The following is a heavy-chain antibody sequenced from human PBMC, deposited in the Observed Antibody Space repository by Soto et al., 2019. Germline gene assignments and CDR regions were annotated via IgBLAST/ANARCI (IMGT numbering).Heavy chain of an antibody. J-gene: IGHJ6*02. CDR3: AKDSNVDCSSTSCYYYYGIDV. CDR1: GFTFSSYG. CDR2: ISYDGSNK. D-gene: IGHD2-2*01. V-gene: IGHV3-30*18. Sequence: GGSLRLSCAASGFTFSSYGIHWVRQAPGKGLEWVAVISYDGSNKYYADSVKGRFTISRDNSKNTLYLQMNSLRAEDTAVYYCAKDSNVDCSSTSCYYYYGIDVWGQGTKVTVSS.